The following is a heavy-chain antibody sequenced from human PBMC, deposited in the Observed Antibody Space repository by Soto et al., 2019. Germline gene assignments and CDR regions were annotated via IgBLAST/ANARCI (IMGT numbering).Heavy chain of an antibody. V-gene: IGHV3-30-3*01. J-gene: IGHJ5*02. CDR2: ISHDGRNE. CDR1: GFSFSTFA. Sequence: QAYLVESGGGVVQPGRSLRLSCAASGFSFSTFALHWVRQAPGEGLEWVALISHDGRNEKYAESVKGRFTISRDNSKNTVYMQMDSLRLEHTGVYYCARDGLPDDFRSGGYWFDPWGQGTQVTVSS. D-gene: IGHD3-3*01. CDR3: ARDGLPDDFRSGGYWFDP.